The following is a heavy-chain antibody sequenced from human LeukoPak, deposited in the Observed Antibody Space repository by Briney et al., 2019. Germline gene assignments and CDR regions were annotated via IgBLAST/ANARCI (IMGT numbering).Heavy chain of an antibody. CDR2: IKQDGGVK. V-gene: IGHV3-7*01. J-gene: IGHJ3*02. D-gene: IGHD6-13*01. Sequence: GGSLRLSCAASGFTFSSYWMSWVRQAPGKGLEWVANIKQDGGVKYYVDSVKGRCTISRDNAKNSRYLQMNSLKAEDTTIYYCARDTLSSWYQIDAFDIWGQGTMVTVSS. CDR1: GFTFSSYW. CDR3: ARDTLSSWYQIDAFDI.